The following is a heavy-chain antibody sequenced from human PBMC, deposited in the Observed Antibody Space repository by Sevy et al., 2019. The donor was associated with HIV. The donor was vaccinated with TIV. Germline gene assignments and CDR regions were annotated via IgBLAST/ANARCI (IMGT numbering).Heavy chain of an antibody. CDR1: GFTFSSYA. D-gene: IGHD1-26*01. CDR3: AKDTRTYSGSYYLDY. V-gene: IGHV3-9*01. Sequence: GGSLRLSCAASGFTFSSYAMSWVRQVPGKGLEWVSSISWNSNTIDYADSVKGRFTISRDNAKNSLYLQMNSLRNGDTALYYCAKDTRTYSGSYYLDYWGQGTLVTVSS. J-gene: IGHJ4*02. CDR2: ISWNSNTI.